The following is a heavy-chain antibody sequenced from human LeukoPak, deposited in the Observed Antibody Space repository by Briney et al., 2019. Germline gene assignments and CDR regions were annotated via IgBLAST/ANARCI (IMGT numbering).Heavy chain of an antibody. CDR2: IYHSGST. J-gene: IGHJ6*02. D-gene: IGHD3-10*01. CDR1: GGSISSSNW. CDR3: AREAVRGVISDYGMDV. V-gene: IGHV4-4*02. Sequence: SETLSLTCAVSGGSISSSNWWSWVRQPPGKGLEWIGEIYHSGSTNYNPSLKSRVTISVDKSKNQFSLKLSSVTAADTAVYYCAREAVRGVISDYGMDVWGQGTTVTVSS.